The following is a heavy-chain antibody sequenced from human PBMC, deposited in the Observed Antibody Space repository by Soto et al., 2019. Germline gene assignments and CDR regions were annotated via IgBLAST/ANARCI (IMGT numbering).Heavy chain of an antibody. CDR1: GFSLSNARMG. J-gene: IGHJ6*03. Sequence: SGPTLVNPTETLTLTCTVSGFSLSNARMGVSWVRQPPGKALEWLAHIFSNDEKSYSTSLKSRLTISKDTSKSQVVLTMTNMDPVDTATYFCARSYSSSWSEYYYYYMDVWGKGTTVTVSS. D-gene: IGHD6-13*01. CDR3: ARSYSSSWSEYYYYYMDV. CDR2: IFSNDEK. V-gene: IGHV2-26*01.